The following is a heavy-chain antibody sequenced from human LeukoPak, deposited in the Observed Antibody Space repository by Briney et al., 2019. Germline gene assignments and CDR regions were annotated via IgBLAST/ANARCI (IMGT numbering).Heavy chain of an antibody. Sequence: PGGSLRLSCAASGFTFSSYAMSWVRQAPGKGLEWVSVISGSGGSTYYADSVKGRFTISRDNSKNTLYLQMNSLRAEDTAVYYCAKGNRDGYNHYLSWGQGTLVTVSS. CDR2: ISGSGGST. D-gene: IGHD5-24*01. CDR1: GFTFSSYA. J-gene: IGHJ4*02. CDR3: AKGNRDGYNHYLS. V-gene: IGHV3-23*01.